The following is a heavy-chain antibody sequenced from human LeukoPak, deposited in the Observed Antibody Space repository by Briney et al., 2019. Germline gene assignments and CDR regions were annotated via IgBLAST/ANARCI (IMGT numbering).Heavy chain of an antibody. CDR3: AREDIVVVPAAILAEYSQH. CDR1: GFTFSSYW. J-gene: IGHJ1*01. V-gene: IGHV3-74*01. CDR2: INSDGSST. D-gene: IGHD2-2*02. Sequence: GGSLRLSCAAPGFTFSSYWMHWVRQAPGKGLVWVSRINSDGSSTSYADSVKGRFTISRDNAKNTLYLQMNSLRAEDTAVYYCAREDIVVVPAAILAEYSQHWGQGTLVTVSS.